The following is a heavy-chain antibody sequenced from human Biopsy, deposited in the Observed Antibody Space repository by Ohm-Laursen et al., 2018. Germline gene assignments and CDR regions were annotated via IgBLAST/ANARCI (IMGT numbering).Heavy chain of an antibody. V-gene: IGHV4-39*07. J-gene: IGHJ6*02. CDR3: ARDFRAGSGFLRSNNHYCGMDV. CDR2: VYHSGTT. D-gene: IGHD5-24*01. CDR1: GGSISSGSNY. Sequence: SETLSLTCTVSGGSISSGSNYWAWIRQPPGKGLEWIGSVYHSGTTYYSPSLKSRVTMSLDSAQNQFSLNLNSGTAADTAVYYCARDFRAGSGFLRSNNHYCGMDVWGPGTRVTVSS.